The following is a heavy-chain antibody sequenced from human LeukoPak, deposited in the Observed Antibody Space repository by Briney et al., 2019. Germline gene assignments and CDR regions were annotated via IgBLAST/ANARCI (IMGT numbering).Heavy chain of an antibody. V-gene: IGHV1-2*04. CDR3: ARATVQWNIAAASDP. Sequence: ASVKVSCKASGYTFTGYYMHWVRQAPGQGLEWMGWINPNSGGTNYAQKFQGWVTMTRDTSTSTVYMELSSLRSEDTAVYYCARATVQWNIAAASDPWGQGTLVTVSS. D-gene: IGHD6-13*01. CDR2: INPNSGGT. CDR1: GYTFTGYY. J-gene: IGHJ5*02.